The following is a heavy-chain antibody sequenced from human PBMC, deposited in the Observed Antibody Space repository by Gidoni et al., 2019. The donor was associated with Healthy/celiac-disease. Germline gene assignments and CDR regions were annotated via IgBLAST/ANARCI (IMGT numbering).Heavy chain of an antibody. CDR1: GFTFSSYA. V-gene: IGHV3-30-3*01. D-gene: IGHD4-17*01. Sequence: QVQLVESGGGVVQPGRSLRLSCAASGFTFSSYAMTLVRQAPSKGMEWVAVISYDGSTKYYSDAVKCRFTISRDNSKNTLYLQMNSLRAEDTAVYYCAKVHMTTVTPGYWGQGTLVTVSS. J-gene: IGHJ4*02. CDR3: AKVHMTTVTPGY. CDR2: ISYDGSTK.